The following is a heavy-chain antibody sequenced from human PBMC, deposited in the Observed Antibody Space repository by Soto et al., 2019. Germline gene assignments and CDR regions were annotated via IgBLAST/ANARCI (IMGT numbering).Heavy chain of an antibody. J-gene: IGHJ5*02. Sequence: PGGSLRLSCAASGFTFSSYAMSWVRQAPGKGLEWVSAISGSGGSTYYADSVKGRFTISRDNSKNTLYLQMNSLRAEDTAVYYCAKDLNNGVILGWFDPWGQGTLVTVSS. CDR3: AKDLNNGVILGWFDP. V-gene: IGHV3-23*01. CDR2: ISGSGGST. D-gene: IGHD3-22*01. CDR1: GFTFSSYA.